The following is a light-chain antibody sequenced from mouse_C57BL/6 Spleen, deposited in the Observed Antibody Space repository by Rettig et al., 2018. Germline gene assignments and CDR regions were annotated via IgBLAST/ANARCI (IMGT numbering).Light chain of an antibody. J-gene: IGKJ5*01. Sequence: DIKMTQSPSSMYASLGERVTITCKASQDLNNYLSWFQQTPGKSPKTLIFRANRLVDGVPSRFSGSGSGQDYSLTISSLEYEDLGIYYCLQYDEVPLTFGAGTKLELK. V-gene: IGKV14-111*01. CDR3: LQYDEVPLT. CDR2: RAN. CDR1: QDLNNY.